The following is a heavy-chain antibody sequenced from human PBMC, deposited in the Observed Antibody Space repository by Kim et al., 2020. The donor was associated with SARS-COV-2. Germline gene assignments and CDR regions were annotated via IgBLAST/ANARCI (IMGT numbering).Heavy chain of an antibody. CDR2: INLRGSF. CDR1: GGSMNANVYH. V-gene: IGHV4-31*03. J-gene: IGHJ4*02. Sequence: SETLSLTCSVSGGSMNANVYHWSWVRQRPGKGLDWIGYINLRGSFYSNPSLKSRVTISTYSSRGQFSLEITSVTAADTAVYECAADAVHFYFDFCVPGTL. CDR3: AADAVHFYFDF.